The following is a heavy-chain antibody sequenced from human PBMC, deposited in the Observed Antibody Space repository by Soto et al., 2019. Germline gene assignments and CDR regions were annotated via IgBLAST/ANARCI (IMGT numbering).Heavy chain of an antibody. CDR3: ARGTQFDFGAFDI. V-gene: IGHV3-21*01. Sequence: EVQLVESGGGLVKPGGSLRLSCAASGFTFSSYSMNWVRQAPGKGLEWVSSISSSSSYIYYADSVKGRLTISRDNAKNSLYLQMNSLRAEDTAVYYCARGTQFDFGAFDIWGQGTMVTVSS. J-gene: IGHJ3*02. CDR1: GFTFSSYS. D-gene: IGHD3-10*01. CDR2: ISSSSSYI.